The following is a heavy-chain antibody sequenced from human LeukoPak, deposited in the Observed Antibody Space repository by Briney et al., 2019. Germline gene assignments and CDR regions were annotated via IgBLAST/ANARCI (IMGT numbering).Heavy chain of an antibody. D-gene: IGHD2-2*01. J-gene: IGHJ4*02. V-gene: IGHV1-69*13. Sequence: SVKVSCKASGGTFISYAISWVRQAPGQGLEWMGRIIPIFGTANYAQKFQGRVTITPDESTSTAYMELSSLRSEDTAVYYCARDYCSSTSCYPVDDYWGQGTLVTVSS. CDR2: IIPIFGTA. CDR3: ARDYCSSTSCYPVDDY. CDR1: GGTFISYA.